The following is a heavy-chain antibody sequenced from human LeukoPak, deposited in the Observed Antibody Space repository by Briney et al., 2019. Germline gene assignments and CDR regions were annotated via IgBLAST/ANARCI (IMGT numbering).Heavy chain of an antibody. V-gene: IGHV3-21*01. CDR1: GFTFSGYS. CDR3: ARGGITMVRGVVYFDY. Sequence: GGSLRLSCAATGFTFSGYSMNWVRQAPGKGLEWVSSISSSSSYIYYADSVKGRFTISRDNAKNSLYLQMNSLRAEDTAVYYCARGGITMVRGVVYFDYWGQGTLVTVSS. D-gene: IGHD3-10*01. CDR2: ISSSSSYI. J-gene: IGHJ4*02.